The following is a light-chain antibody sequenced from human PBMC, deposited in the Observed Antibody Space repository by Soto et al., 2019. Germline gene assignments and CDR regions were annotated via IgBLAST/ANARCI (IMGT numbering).Light chain of an antibody. J-gene: IGLJ3*02. CDR1: SSNIGSNT. CDR3: AAWDDSLNGWV. V-gene: IGLV1-44*01. CDR2: TNN. Sequence: VLTQPPSASGTPGQRVTISCSGSSSNIGSNTVNWYQQLPGTAPKLLIYTNNQRPSGVPDRFSGSKSGTSASLAISGLQSEDEADYYCAAWDDSLNGWVFGGGTKLTVL.